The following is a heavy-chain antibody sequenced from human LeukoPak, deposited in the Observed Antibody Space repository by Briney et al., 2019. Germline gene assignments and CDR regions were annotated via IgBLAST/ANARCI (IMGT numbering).Heavy chain of an antibody. CDR3: AKEGGWPPPCSETDYWELRN. V-gene: IGHV3-23*01. Sequence: GGSLRHSCAASGFTFSNYAMSWVRQAPGKGLEWVSAISGSGGSTYYADSVKGRFTISRDNSKNTVYLQMNSLRAEDTAVYYCAKEGGWPPPCSETDYWELRNWGQGTLVTVSS. J-gene: IGHJ4*02. D-gene: IGHD3-10*01. CDR2: ISGSGGST. CDR1: GFTFSNYA.